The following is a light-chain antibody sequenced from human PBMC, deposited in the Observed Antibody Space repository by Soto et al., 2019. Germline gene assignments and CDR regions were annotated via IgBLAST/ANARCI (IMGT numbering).Light chain of an antibody. V-gene: IGKV3-20*01. CDR3: QQYGSSRT. CDR1: QSISSH. CDR2: DVS. Sequence: EIVLTQSPATLSLSPGERATLSCRASQSISSHLAWYQQKPGQAPRLLMYDVSNRATDIPARFSGSGSGTDFTLTISRLEPEDFAVYYCQQYGSSRTFGQGTKVEIK. J-gene: IGKJ1*01.